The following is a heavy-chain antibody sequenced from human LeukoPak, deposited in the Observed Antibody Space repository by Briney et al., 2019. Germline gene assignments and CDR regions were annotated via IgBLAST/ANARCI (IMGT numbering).Heavy chain of an antibody. CDR2: INHSGST. V-gene: IGHV4-34*01. J-gene: IGHJ4*02. CDR1: GGSFSGYY. CDR3: AREIVGGFNPGAY. D-gene: IGHD1-14*01. Sequence: PSETLSLTCAVSGGSFSGYYWSWIRQPPGKGLEWIGEINHSGSTNYNPSLKSRVTISIDRSKNQIALELSSVTAADTAVYYCAREIVGGFNPGAYWGQGTLVTVSS.